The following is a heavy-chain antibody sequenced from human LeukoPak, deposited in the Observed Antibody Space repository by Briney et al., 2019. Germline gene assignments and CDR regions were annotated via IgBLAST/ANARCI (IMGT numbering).Heavy chain of an antibody. CDR2: INQDVSER. CDR1: GLFLSKYW. D-gene: IGHD6-19*01. V-gene: IGHV3-7*01. J-gene: IGHJ3*01. Sequence: GGSLRLSCAASGLFLSKYWMSWVRQAPGKGLEWVANINQDVSERYYVDSVKGRFTISRDNAENSVYLQMNNLKAEDTAVYYCARYGNGEWLAHYSFEVWGQGTMVTVSS. CDR3: ARYGNGEWLAHYSFEV.